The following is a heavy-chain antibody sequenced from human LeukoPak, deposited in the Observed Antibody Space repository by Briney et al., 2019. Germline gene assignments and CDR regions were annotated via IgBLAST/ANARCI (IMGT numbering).Heavy chain of an antibody. D-gene: IGHD4-17*01. CDR2: INQDGSAK. CDR1: GFTFSNYW. CDR3: ARGLNHGVSFRWFDS. V-gene: IGHV3-7*01. Sequence: GGSLRLSCAASGFTFSNYWMLWVRQAPGKGLEWVGNINQDGSAKYYVDSVKGRFTISRDNVDKSLFLQMNSLRADDTAVYYCARGLNHGVSFRWFDSWGQGTLVTVSS. J-gene: IGHJ5*01.